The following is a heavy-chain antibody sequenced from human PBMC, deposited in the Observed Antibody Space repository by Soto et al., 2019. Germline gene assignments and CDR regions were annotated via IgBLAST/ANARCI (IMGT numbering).Heavy chain of an antibody. V-gene: IGHV1-18*01. D-gene: IGHD3-3*01. CDR1: GYSFSDYG. CDR2: ISSYNGNT. CDR3: ARHLRDRRVSSGYYYYFDY. J-gene: IGHJ4*02. Sequence: QVRLVQSGAEVKKPGASVKVSCKASGYSFSDYGISWVRQAPGQGLEWMGWISSYNGNTYYAQKFQGRVTMTRDTSTSAAYMELGSLRPDDTAVYFCARHLRDRRVSSGYYYYFDYWGQGTLVTVSS.